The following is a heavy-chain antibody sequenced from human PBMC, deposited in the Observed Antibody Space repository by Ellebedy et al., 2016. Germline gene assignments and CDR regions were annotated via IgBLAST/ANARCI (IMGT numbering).Heavy chain of an antibody. Sequence: GGSLRLSCAASGFTFSDSSLNWVRQAPGKGLEWIAHISVTGTSIFYPDSVRGRFSSSRDNAKNSVFLQMDSLRADDTALYYCVRNSSFSFDNWGQGTLVTVSS. V-gene: IGHV3-48*04. J-gene: IGHJ4*02. CDR3: VRNSSFSFDN. CDR1: GFTFSDSS. D-gene: IGHD2/OR15-2a*01. CDR2: ISVTGTSI.